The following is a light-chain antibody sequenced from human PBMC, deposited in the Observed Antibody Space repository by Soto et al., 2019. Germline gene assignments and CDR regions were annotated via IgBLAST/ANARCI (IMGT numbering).Light chain of an antibody. CDR2: DVS. CDR1: SSDLGRYNY. Sequence: QSALTQPASVSGSPGQSITISCTGTSSDLGRYNYVSWYQQHPGKAPKLMIYDVSNRPSGVSNRFSGSKSGNTASLTISGLQAEDEAAYYCSSYTSRSTTVFGGGTKVTVL. J-gene: IGLJ2*01. V-gene: IGLV2-14*03. CDR3: SSYTSRSTTV.